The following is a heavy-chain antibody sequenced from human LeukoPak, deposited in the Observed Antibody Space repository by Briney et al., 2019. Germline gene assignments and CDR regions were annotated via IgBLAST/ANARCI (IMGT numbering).Heavy chain of an antibody. CDR1: GFTISSYW. D-gene: IGHD3-10*01. Sequence: PGGSLRLSCAASGFTISSYWMHWVRQAPGKGLVWVSRISSDGSTTSYADSVKGRFTISRDDAKNTLYLQMSNLRAEDTAVYYCARSEGDYYASGSYYYWFDPWGQGTLVTVSS. CDR2: ISSDGSTT. J-gene: IGHJ5*02. V-gene: IGHV3-74*01. CDR3: ARSEGDYYASGSYYYWFDP.